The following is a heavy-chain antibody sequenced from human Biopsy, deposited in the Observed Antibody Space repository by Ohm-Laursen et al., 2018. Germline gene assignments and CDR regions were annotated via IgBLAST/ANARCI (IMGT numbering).Heavy chain of an antibody. V-gene: IGHV4-4*07. D-gene: IGHD1-14*01. Sequence: SETLFLTCTVSGGSLSSYFWSWIRQPAGKGLEWIGQIYTSGITNYNPSLKSRVTMSVDTSKNKFSLRVSSVTAADTAVYYCARDRDRRGWFDPWGQGTLVTVSS. CDR1: GGSLSSYF. CDR2: IYTSGIT. CDR3: ARDRDRRGWFDP. J-gene: IGHJ5*02.